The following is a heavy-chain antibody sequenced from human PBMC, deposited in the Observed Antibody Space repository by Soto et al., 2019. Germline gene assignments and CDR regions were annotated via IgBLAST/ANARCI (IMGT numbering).Heavy chain of an antibody. Sequence: GESLKISCKASGYTFTSYGISWVRQAPGQGLEWMGWISAYNGNTNYAQKLQGRVTMTTDTSTSTAYMELRSLRSDDTAVYYCARGVCGGSCYPARGYYYYYGMDVWGQGTTVTVSS. CDR3: ARGVCGGSCYPARGYYYYYGMDV. D-gene: IGHD2-15*01. J-gene: IGHJ6*02. CDR2: ISAYNGNT. V-gene: IGHV1-18*01. CDR1: GYTFTSYG.